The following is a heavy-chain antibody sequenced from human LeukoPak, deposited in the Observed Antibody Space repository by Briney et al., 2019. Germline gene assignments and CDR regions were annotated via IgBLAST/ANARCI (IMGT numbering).Heavy chain of an antibody. CDR2: FFLSGGP. CDR3: ASERGFQGVVIT. Sequence: SGTLSLTCDVSGDFIRSSEWWSWVRQPPGKGLEWIGQFFLSGGPNYRPSLRSRVTISGDTSKNQFSLKLSSVTAADTAVYYCASERGFQGVVITWGQGTLVTVSS. J-gene: IGHJ5*02. CDR1: GDFIRSSEW. D-gene: IGHD3-3*01. V-gene: IGHV4-4*02.